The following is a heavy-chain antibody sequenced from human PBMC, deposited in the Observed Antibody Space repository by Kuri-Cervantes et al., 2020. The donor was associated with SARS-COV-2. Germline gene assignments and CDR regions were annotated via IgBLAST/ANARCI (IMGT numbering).Heavy chain of an antibody. CDR2: ISSSSSYI. CDR3: ARDQCSSTSCYGTYYYYYGMDV. V-gene: IGHV3-21*01. J-gene: IGHJ6*02. CDR1: GFTFSSYS. Sequence: GESLKISYAASGFTFSSYSMNWVRQAPGKGLEWVSSISSSSSYIYYADSVKGRFTISRDNAKNSLYLQMNSLRAEDTAVYYCARDQCSSTSCYGTYYYYYGMDVWGQGTTVTVSS. D-gene: IGHD2-2*01.